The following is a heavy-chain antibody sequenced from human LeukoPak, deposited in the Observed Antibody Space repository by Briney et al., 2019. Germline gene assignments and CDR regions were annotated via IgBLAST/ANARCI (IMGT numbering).Heavy chain of an antibody. CDR3: KKRARMGIAAAGDGFHI. J-gene: IGHJ3*02. V-gene: IGHV3-9*01. CDR2: ISWDSAAI. D-gene: IGHD6-13*01. CDR1: GFRFDDYA. Sequence: PGGSLRLSCAASGFRFDDYAMHWVRQAPGKGLEWVSGISWDSAAIGYADSVRGRFTLSRDNAKNSLFLQMSSLRVEDTALYYCKKRARMGIAAAGDGFHIWGQGTMVTVSS.